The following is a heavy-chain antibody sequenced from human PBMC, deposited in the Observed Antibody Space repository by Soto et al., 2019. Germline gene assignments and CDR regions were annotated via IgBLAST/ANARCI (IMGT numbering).Heavy chain of an antibody. V-gene: IGHV4-59*01. J-gene: IGHJ5*02. CDR2: IYYSGST. D-gene: IGHD3-22*01. CDR1: GGSISSYY. CDR3: ARGTGNSYYDISGHPDNWFDP. Sequence: KPSETLSLTCTVSGGSISSYYWSWIRQPPGKGLEWIGYIYYSGSTNYNPSLKSRVTISVDTSKNQFSLKLSSVTAADTAVYYCARGTGNSYYDISGHPDNWFDPWGQGTLVTVSS.